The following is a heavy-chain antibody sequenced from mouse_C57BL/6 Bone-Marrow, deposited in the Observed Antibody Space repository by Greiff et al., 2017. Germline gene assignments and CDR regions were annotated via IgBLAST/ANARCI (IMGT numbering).Heavy chain of an antibody. CDR3: ARVGGSSPSPWYFDV. D-gene: IGHD1-1*01. V-gene: IGHV1-19*01. CDR1: GYTFTDYY. CDR2: INPYNGGT. Sequence: EVQLQQSGPVLVKPGASVKMSCKASGYTFTDYYMNWVKQSHGKSLEWIGVINPYNGGTSYNQKFKGKDTLTVDKSSSTAYMELNSLTSEDSAVYYCARVGGSSPSPWYFDVWGTGTTVTVSS. J-gene: IGHJ1*03.